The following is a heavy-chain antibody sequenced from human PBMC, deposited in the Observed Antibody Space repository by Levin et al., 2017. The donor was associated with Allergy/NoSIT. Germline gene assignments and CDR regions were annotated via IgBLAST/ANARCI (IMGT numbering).Heavy chain of an antibody. Sequence: LSLTCAASGFTFDDSGMSWVRQAPGKGLEWVSGINWNGGSTGYADSVKGRFTISRDNAKNSLYLQMNSLRAEDTALYYCARASYCSSTSCYQNWFDPWGQGTLVTVSS. V-gene: IGHV3-20*04. J-gene: IGHJ5*02. CDR2: INWNGGST. CDR1: GFTFDDSG. CDR3: ARASYCSSTSCYQNWFDP. D-gene: IGHD2-2*01.